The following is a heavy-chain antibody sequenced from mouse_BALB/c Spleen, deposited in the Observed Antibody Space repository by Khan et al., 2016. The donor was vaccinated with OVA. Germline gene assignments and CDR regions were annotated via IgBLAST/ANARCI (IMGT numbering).Heavy chain of an antibody. D-gene: IGHD1-1*01. Sequence: EVQLQESGPGLVKPSQSLSLTCTVTGYSITSNYAWNWIRQFPGNKLEWMGYISCSGSTSYNPSLKSRISITRDTSKNQFFLQLNSVTTEDAATYYGARGNYYGYAMDYWGQGTSVTVSS. CDR3: ARGNYYGYAMDY. CDR1: GYSITSNYA. V-gene: IGHV3-2*02. CDR2: ISCSGST. J-gene: IGHJ4*01.